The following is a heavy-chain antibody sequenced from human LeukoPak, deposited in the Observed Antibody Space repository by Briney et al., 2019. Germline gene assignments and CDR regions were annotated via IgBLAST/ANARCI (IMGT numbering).Heavy chain of an antibody. Sequence: SQTLSLTCTVSGGSISSGDYYWSWIRQPPGKGLEWIGYIYYSGSTYYNPSLKSRVTISVDTSKNQFSLKLRSVTAADTAVYYCARTYYDFWSGYSHRPPIDYWGQGTLVTVSS. J-gene: IGHJ4*02. CDR2: IYYSGST. CDR3: ARTYYDFWSGYSHRPPIDY. V-gene: IGHV4-30-4*08. CDR1: GGSISSGDYY. D-gene: IGHD3-3*01.